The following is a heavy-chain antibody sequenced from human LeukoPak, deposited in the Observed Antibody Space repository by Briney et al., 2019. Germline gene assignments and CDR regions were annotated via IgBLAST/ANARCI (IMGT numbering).Heavy chain of an antibody. CDR2: ISSSSSTI. CDR1: GFTFSSYS. CDR3: AKDIQGAN. Sequence: GGSLRLSCAASGFTFSSYSMNWVRQAPGKGLEWVSYISSSSSTIYYADSVKGRFTISRDNSKNTVYLQMNSLRAEDTALYYCAKDIQGANWGQGTLVTVSS. V-gene: IGHV3-48*01. D-gene: IGHD5-18*01. J-gene: IGHJ4*02.